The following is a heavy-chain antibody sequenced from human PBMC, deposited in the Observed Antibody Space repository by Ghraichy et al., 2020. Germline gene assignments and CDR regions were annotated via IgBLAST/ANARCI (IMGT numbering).Heavy chain of an antibody. V-gene: IGHV6-1*01. CDR2: TYYRSKWYN. Sequence: QTLSLTCAISGDSVSSNSAAWNWIRQSPSRGLEWLGRTYYRSKWYNDYAVSVKSRITINPDTSKNQFSLQLNSVTPEDTAVYYCARSKREQWLVRDWFDPWGQGTLVTVSS. CDR3: ARSKREQWLVRDWFDP. J-gene: IGHJ5*02. D-gene: IGHD6-19*01. CDR1: GDSVSSNSAA.